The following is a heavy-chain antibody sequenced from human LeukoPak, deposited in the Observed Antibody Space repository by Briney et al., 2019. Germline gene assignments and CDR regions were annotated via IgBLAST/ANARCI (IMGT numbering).Heavy chain of an antibody. D-gene: IGHD6-6*01. V-gene: IGHV3-23*01. CDR3: AKAGILQASSSGLQYFDL. Sequence: PSGTLSLTCAVSGGSISSNNWWSWVRQAPGKGLEWVSLISGSGGSTYYADSVKGRFTISRDNSKNTPYLQMNSLRADDTAVYHCAKAGILQASSSGLQYFDLWGRGTLVTASS. J-gene: IGHJ2*01. CDR2: ISGSGGST. CDR1: GGSISSNN.